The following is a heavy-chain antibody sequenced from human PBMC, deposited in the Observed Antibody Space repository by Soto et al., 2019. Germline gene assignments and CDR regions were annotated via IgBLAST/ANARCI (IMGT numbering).Heavy chain of an antibody. CDR2: IYYNGNT. CDR1: GVSISSGGYY. D-gene: IGHD6-19*01. CDR3: ASAGFSTAVAGLFYHSAMDV. V-gene: IGHV4-31*03. Sequence: QVQLQESGPGLVKPSQTLSLTCTVSGVSISSGGYYWNWVLQHPGKGLEWIGFIYYNGNTYYNPSSKRRATVSVATPTAQFALTLSSVTLAETAVYYWASAGFSTAVAGLFYHSAMDVRGRGTTVTVS. J-gene: IGHJ6*04.